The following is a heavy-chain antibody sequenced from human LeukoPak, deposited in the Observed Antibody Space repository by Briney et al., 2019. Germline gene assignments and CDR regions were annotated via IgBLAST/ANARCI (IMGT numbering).Heavy chain of an antibody. CDR2: ISYDGSNK. V-gene: IGHV3-30-3*01. Sequence: PGGSLRLSCAASGFTFSSYAMHWVRQAPGKGLEWVAVISYDGSNKYYADSVKGRFTISRDNSKNTLYLQMNSLRAEDTAVYYCARDRVAVALYYFDYWGQGTLVTVPS. D-gene: IGHD6-19*01. CDR3: ARDRVAVALYYFDY. CDR1: GFTFSSYA. J-gene: IGHJ4*02.